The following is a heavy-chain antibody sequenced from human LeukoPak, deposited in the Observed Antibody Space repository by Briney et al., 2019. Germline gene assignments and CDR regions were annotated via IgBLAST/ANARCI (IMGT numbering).Heavy chain of an antibody. CDR1: GYTFTSYD. CDR3: ARGARRADYYFDY. Sequence: ASVKVSCKASGYTFTSYDINWVRQATGQGLEWMGWMNPNSGNTGYAQKFQGRVTMTRNTSISTANMELSSLRSEDTAVYYCARGARRADYYFDYWGQGTLVTVSS. V-gene: IGHV1-8*01. D-gene: IGHD6-13*01. CDR2: MNPNSGNT. J-gene: IGHJ4*02.